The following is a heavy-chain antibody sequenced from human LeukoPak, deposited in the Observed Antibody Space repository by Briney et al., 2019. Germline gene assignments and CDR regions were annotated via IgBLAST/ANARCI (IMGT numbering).Heavy chain of an antibody. Sequence: PGGSLRLSRAASGFTFSSYWMHWVRQAPGKGLVWVSRINSDGSSTSYADSVKGRFTISRDNAKNTLYLQMNSLRAEDTAVYYCARDCSGGSCYGFDYWGQGTLVTVSS. CDR3: ARDCSGGSCYGFDY. D-gene: IGHD2-15*01. CDR2: INSDGSST. CDR1: GFTFSSYW. J-gene: IGHJ4*02. V-gene: IGHV3-74*01.